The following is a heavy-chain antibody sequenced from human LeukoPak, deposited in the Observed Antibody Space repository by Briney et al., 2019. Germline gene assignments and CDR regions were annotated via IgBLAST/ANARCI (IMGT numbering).Heavy chain of an antibody. CDR1: GFTFSDYY. V-gene: IGHV3-11*01. J-gene: IGHJ4*02. CDR3: ARRVVGAKAFDY. D-gene: IGHD1-26*01. Sequence: GGSLRLSCAASGFTFSDYYMSWIRQAPGKGLEWVSYISSTTNGISYADSVKGRFTISRDNAKESLFLQMNSLRDGDTAVYYCARRVVGAKAFDYWGQGALVTVSS. CDR2: ISSTTNGI.